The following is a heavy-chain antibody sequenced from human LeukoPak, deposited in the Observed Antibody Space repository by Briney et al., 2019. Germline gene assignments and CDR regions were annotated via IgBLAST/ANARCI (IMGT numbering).Heavy chain of an antibody. CDR1: GFTFSSYW. CDR3: ARVGSSGYWYYFDY. J-gene: IGHJ4*02. D-gene: IGHD3-22*01. Sequence: GGSLRLSCAASGFTFSSYWMSWVRQAPGKGLEWVANIKQDGSEKYYVDSVKGRFTISRDNAKNSLYLQMNSLRAEDTAVYYCARVGSSGYWYYFDYWGQGTLVTASS. V-gene: IGHV3-7*01. CDR2: IKQDGSEK.